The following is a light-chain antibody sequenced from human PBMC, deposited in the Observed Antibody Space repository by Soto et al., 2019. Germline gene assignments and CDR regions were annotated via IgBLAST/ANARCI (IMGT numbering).Light chain of an antibody. CDR1: NSDIGGYNF. CDR3: CSYV. CDR2: DIT. V-gene: IGLV2-11*01. Sequence: QSVLTQPRSVSGSPGQSVTISCAGTNSDIGGYNFVSWYLQRPGTAPKLMIYDITKRPSGVPDRFSGSKSGNTASLTISGLQAEDEADYYCCSYVFGAGTKVTVL. J-gene: IGLJ1*01.